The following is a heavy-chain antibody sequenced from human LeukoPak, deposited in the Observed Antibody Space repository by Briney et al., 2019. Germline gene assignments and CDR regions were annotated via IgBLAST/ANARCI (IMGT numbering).Heavy chain of an antibody. CDR3: ARVSGYSGYDWGGYFDY. V-gene: IGHV3-21*01. D-gene: IGHD5-12*01. J-gene: IGHJ4*02. Sequence: PGGSLRLSCAASGFTFSSYSVNWVRQAPGKGLEWVSSISSSSTYIYYANSVKGRFTISRDNAKNSLYLQMNSLRAEDTAVYYCARVSGYSGYDWGGYFDYWGQGTLVTVSS. CDR2: ISSSSTYI. CDR1: GFTFSSYS.